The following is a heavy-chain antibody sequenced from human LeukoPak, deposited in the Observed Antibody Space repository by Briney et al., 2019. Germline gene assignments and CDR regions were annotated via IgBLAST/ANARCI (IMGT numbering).Heavy chain of an antibody. CDR2: ISAYNGNT. Sequence: ASVNVSCKASRYTFTIYGISCVRQAPGQGLEWMGWISAYNGNTNYAQKLQGRVTMTTDTSTSTAYMELRSLRSDDTAVYYCARDLTIGDPGAFDIWGQGTMVTVSS. V-gene: IGHV1-18*01. CDR1: RYTFTIYG. D-gene: IGHD2-21*02. J-gene: IGHJ3*02. CDR3: ARDLTIGDPGAFDI.